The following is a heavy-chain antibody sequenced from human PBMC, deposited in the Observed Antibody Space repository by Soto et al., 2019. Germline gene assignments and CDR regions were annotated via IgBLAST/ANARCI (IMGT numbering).Heavy chain of an antibody. D-gene: IGHD4-17*01. V-gene: IGHV3-30*04. CDR3: ARDRWGTVTTPFEY. CDR1: GVTFSSYA. J-gene: IGHJ4*02. CDR2: ISYDGRNK. Sequence: QVQLVESGGGVVQPGRSLRLSCAASGVTFSSYAMHWVRQAPGKGLEWVAVISYDGRNKQYADSVPGRFTIPRDNSKNTLYLQVSSLRAEDTAVYYCARDRWGTVTTPFEYWGQGTPVTVSS.